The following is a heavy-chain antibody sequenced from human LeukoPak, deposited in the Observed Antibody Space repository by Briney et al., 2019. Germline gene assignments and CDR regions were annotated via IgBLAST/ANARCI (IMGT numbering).Heavy chain of an antibody. J-gene: IGHJ4*02. CDR2: ISGSGGNS. CDR1: GFTCSSWA. D-gene: IGHD2-15*01. Sequence: GGFLRLSCAASGFTCSSWAMSRSRWAPGNWQEWVSAISGSGGNSYYADSVRGRFTISRDNSKNTLYLQMNSLRAEDTAVYYCAKERYCSGGSCYSDYWGQGTQVTVSS. CDR3: AKERYCSGGSCYSDY. V-gene: IGHV3-23*01.